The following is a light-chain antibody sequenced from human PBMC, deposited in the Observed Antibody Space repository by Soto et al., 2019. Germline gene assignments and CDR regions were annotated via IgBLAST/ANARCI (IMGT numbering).Light chain of an antibody. CDR1: SSNVGGNT. J-gene: IGLJ1*01. Sequence: QSVLTQPPSTSGTPGQRVTISCSGSSSNVGGNTVTWYQQLPGAAPKLLIFSSSLRPSGIPDRFSGSKSGTSASLAISGLQYEDEADYYCSSWDDILNGYVFGTGTKGTAL. CDR2: SSS. V-gene: IGLV1-44*01. CDR3: SSWDDILNGYV.